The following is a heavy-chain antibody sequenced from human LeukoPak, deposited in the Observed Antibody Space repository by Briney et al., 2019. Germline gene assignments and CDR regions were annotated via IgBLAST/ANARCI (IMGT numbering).Heavy chain of an antibody. J-gene: IGHJ4*02. Sequence: GGSLRLSCAASGFTFSSFAMSWVRQAPGKGLEWVSAISGSGGSTYYADSVKGRFTISRDNSKNTLYLQMNSLRAEDTAVYYCAKDPTMIVVVIPDYWGQGTLVTVSS. CDR1: GFTFSSFA. CDR3: AKDPTMIVVVIPDY. CDR2: ISGSGGST. D-gene: IGHD3-22*01. V-gene: IGHV3-23*01.